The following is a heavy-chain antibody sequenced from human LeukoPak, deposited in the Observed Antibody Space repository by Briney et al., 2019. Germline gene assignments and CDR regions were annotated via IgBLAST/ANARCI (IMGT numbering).Heavy chain of an antibody. CDR2: IYYSGST. Sequence: SETLSLTCTVSGGSISSYYWSWIRQPPGKGLEWIGYIYYSGSTNYNPSLKSRVTIPVDMSTNQFSLQLSSVTAADTAVYYCARHVSHGNNNYYYGMDVWGQGTTVTVSS. CDR3: ARHVSHGNNNYYYGMDV. CDR1: GGSISSYY. D-gene: IGHD1-14*01. J-gene: IGHJ6*02. V-gene: IGHV4-59*08.